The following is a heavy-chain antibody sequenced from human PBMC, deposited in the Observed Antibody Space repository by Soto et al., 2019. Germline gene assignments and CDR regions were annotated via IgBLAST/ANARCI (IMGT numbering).Heavy chain of an antibody. V-gene: IGHV3-23*01. D-gene: IGHD6-6*01. CDR2: ISDSGGST. J-gene: IGHJ4*02. CDR1: GFTFNSYA. CDR3: ARGSLAARPYHYDY. Sequence: EVQLLESGGGLVQPGGSLRLSCAASGFTFNSYAMSWVRQAPGKGLEWVSGISDSGGSTYYADSMKGRFSISRDNSKNTLYAQLSSLIAEDTAVYYCARGSLAARPYHYDYWVQGTLVTVSS.